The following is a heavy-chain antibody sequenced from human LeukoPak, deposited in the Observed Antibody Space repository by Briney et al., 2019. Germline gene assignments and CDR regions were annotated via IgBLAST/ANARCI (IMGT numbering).Heavy chain of an antibody. V-gene: IGHV4-38-2*02. CDR3: ARVTYSVFDY. CDR1: GASISGSGYY. J-gene: IGHJ4*02. Sequence: SETLSLTCTVSGASISGSGYYWGWIRQPPGKGLEWIGSIYHSGGTYYNPSLKSRVSISVDTSKNQFSLKLSSVTAADTAVYYCARVTYSVFDYWGQGTLVTVSS. CDR2: IYHSGGT. D-gene: IGHD2-21*01.